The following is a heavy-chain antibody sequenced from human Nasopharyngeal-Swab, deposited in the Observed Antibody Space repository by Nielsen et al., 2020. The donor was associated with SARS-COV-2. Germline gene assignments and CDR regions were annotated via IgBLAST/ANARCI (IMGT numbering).Heavy chain of an antibody. CDR3: TRGRKYGSGNYYFDY. D-gene: IGHD3-10*01. J-gene: IGHJ4*02. V-gene: IGHV3-23*01. CDR2: ISGSTGRT. CDR1: GFTFSTYA. Sequence: GESLKISCAASGFTFSTYAMAWVRQAPGKGLEWVSAISGSTGRTYYADSVQGRFAISRDNSKNTLSLQMGSLRAEDTAVYYCTRGRKYGSGNYYFDYWGQGTLVAVSS.